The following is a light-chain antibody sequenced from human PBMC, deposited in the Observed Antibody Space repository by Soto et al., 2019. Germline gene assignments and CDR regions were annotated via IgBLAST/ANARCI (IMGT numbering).Light chain of an antibody. CDR2: DVS. CDR1: QTLRTW. J-gene: IGKJ4*01. V-gene: IGKV1-5*01. CDR3: QQYNGYPLT. Sequence: EIQMTQSPSTLSASVGDRVTITCRASQTLRTWLAWYQQKPGKAPKLLIYDVSILQSGVPSRFSGSGSGTEFTLTISSLQPADFATYYCQQYNGYPLTFGGGTKVEFK.